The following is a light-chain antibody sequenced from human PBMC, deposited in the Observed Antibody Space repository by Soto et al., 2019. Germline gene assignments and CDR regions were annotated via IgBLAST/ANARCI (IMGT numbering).Light chain of an antibody. Sequence: EIVLTQSPGTLSLSPGERDTISCWASQSISSHYLAWYQQKHGQAPRLLISGSSIRDTGIPKRFSGSASGPIFTLTLSSLEPEDFAVWYCQQYGSSPFTFSAGTKVDFK. V-gene: IGKV3-20*01. J-gene: IGKJ3*01. CDR3: QQYGSSPFT. CDR1: QSISSHY. CDR2: GSS.